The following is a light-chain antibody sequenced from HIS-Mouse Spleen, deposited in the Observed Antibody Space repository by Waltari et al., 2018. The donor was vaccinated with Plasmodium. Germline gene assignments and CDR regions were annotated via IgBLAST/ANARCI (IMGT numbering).Light chain of an antibody. V-gene: IGKV1-5*03. CDR1: QSISSW. J-gene: IGKJ2*01. Sequence: DIQMTQSPSTLSASVGDRVTITCRASQSISSWLAWYQQKPEKAPKLLIYKAASLESGVTSRFSGSGSGTEVTLTISSLQPDEFETYYCQQYNSYDTFGQGTKLEIK. CDR3: QQYNSYDT. CDR2: KAA.